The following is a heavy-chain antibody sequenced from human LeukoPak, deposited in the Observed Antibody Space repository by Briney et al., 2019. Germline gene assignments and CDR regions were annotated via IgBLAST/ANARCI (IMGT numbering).Heavy chain of an antibody. V-gene: IGHV3-21*01. Sequence: GASLRLSCAASGFTFSSYSMNWVRQAPGKGLEWVSSISSSSSYIYYADSVKGRFTISRDNAKNSLYLQMNSLRAEDTAAYYCARDGITIFGVVITPYFDYWGQGTLVTVSS. CDR1: GFTFSSYS. CDR3: ARDGITIFGVVITPYFDY. D-gene: IGHD3-3*01. CDR2: ISSSSSYI. J-gene: IGHJ4*02.